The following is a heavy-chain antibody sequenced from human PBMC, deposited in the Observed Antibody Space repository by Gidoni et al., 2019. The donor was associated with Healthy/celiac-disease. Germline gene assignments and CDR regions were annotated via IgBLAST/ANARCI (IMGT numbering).Heavy chain of an antibody. J-gene: IGHJ6*02. D-gene: IGHD4-17*01. Sequence: QLQLVESGGGLVKPGGSLRLSCAASGFTFIDYYMSWIRQAPGKGLEWVSYISGSGSTIYYADSVKGRFTIARDNAKNSLYLQMNSLRAEDTAVYYCATEGANDYGDPGVGGMDVWGQGTTVTVSS. CDR2: ISGSGSTI. V-gene: IGHV3-11*04. CDR1: GFTFIDYY. CDR3: ATEGANDYGDPGVGGMDV.